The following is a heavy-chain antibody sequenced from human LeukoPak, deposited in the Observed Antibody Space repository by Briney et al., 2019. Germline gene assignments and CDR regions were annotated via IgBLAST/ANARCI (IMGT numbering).Heavy chain of an antibody. Sequence: KTSETLSLTCAVYGGSFSGYYWSWIRQPPGKGLEWIGEINHSGSTNYNPSLKSRVTISVDTSKNQFSLKLSSVTAADTAVYYCATTGYSSGWYLCYWGQGTLVTVSS. V-gene: IGHV4-34*01. J-gene: IGHJ4*02. CDR3: ATTGYSSGWYLCY. D-gene: IGHD6-19*01. CDR1: GGSFSGYY. CDR2: INHSGST.